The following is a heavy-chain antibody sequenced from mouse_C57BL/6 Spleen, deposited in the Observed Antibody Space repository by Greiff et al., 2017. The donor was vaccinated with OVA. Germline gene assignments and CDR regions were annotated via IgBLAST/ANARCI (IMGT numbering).Heavy chain of an antibody. V-gene: IGHV1-64*01. CDR3: ARKGGYDDGFAY. J-gene: IGHJ3*01. Sequence: QVHVKQPGAELVKPGASVKLSCKASGYTFTSYWMHWVKQRPGQGLEWIGMIHPNSGSTNYNEKFKSKATLTVDKSSSTAYMQLSSLTSEDSAVYYCARKGGYDDGFAYWGQGTLVTVSA. CDR1: GYTFTSYW. CDR2: IHPNSGST. D-gene: IGHD2-2*01.